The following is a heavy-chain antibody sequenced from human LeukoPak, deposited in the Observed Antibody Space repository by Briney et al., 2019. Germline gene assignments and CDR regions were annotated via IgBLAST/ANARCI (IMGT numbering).Heavy chain of an antibody. V-gene: IGHV6-1*01. D-gene: IGHD1-7*01. CDR2: TYYRSKWYN. CDR1: GDSVSSNSAA. Sequence: SQTLSLTCAISGDSVSSNSAAWNWIRQSPSRGLEWLGRTYYRSKWYNDYAVSVKSRITINPNTSKNQFSLQLNSVTPEDTAVYGSGTRASIDYWGQGTLVTVSS. CDR3: GTRASIDY. J-gene: IGHJ4*02.